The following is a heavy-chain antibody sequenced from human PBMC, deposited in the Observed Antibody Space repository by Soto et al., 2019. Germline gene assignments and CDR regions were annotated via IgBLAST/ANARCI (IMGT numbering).Heavy chain of an antibody. J-gene: IGHJ6*03. D-gene: IGHD4-4*01. V-gene: IGHV1-46*03. CDR3: ATLSSTTVTTFGGTSNYYYYYMDV. CDR2: INPSGGST. CDR1: GYTFTSYY. Sequence: ASVKVSCKASGYTFTSYYMHWVRQAPGQGLEWMGIINPSGGSTSYAQKFQGRVTMTRDTSTSTVYMELSSLRSEDTAVYYCATLSSTTVTTFGGTSNYYYYYMDVWGKGTTVTVSS.